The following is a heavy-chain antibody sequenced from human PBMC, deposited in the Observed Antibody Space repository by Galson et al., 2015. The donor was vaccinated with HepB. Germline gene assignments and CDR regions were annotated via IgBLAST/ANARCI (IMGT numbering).Heavy chain of an antibody. J-gene: IGHJ6*03. CDR3: ARATTYYDFWSGYLGYYYYYMDV. CDR2: IYTSGST. Sequence: LTCTVSGGSISSYYWSWIRQPAGKGLEWIGRIYTSGSTNYNPSLKSRVTMSVDTSKNQFSLKLSSVTAADTAVYYCARATTYYDFWSGYLGYYYYYMDVWGKGTTVTVSS. CDR1: GGSISSYY. V-gene: IGHV4-4*07. D-gene: IGHD3-3*01.